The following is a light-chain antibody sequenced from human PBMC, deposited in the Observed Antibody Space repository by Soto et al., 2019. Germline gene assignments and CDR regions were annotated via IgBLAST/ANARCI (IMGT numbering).Light chain of an antibody. CDR3: QQYNNWPPART. Sequence: EIVMTQSPATLSVSPGERATLSCRASQSVSSNLAWYQQKHGQAPRILIYGASTRATGIPASFIGSGSGTEVTLPISSLQSEDFATYFCQQYNNWPPARTFGQGTKVEIK. CDR2: GAS. CDR1: QSVSSN. J-gene: IGKJ1*01. V-gene: IGKV3-15*01.